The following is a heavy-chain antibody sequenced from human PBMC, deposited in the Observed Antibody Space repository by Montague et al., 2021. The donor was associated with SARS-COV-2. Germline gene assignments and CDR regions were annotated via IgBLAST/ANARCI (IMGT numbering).Heavy chain of an antibody. CDR2: IYYSGGT. Sequence: SETLSLTCTVSGGSTNNFYWSWIRQPPGKGLLWIGYIYYSGGTDYNPSLKSRVTISIDTSKNQFSLNLTSVTAADTGVYYCARTSLASVSCRFDPWGQGTLVTVSS. V-gene: IGHV4-59*01. J-gene: IGHJ5*02. CDR3: ARTSLASVSCRFDP. D-gene: IGHD3-16*02. CDR1: GGSTNNFY.